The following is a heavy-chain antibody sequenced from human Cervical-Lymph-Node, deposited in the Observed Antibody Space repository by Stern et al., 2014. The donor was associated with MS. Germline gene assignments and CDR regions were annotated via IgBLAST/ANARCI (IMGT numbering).Heavy chain of an antibody. CDR3: AKGRTVAGKGVGAFDV. CDR2: ISYDGGNE. D-gene: IGHD6-19*01. V-gene: IGHV3-30*18. CDR1: GFTFSNFC. Sequence: VQLVESGGGVVQPGRSLRLSCAASGFTFSNFCMHWVRQAPGKGLEWVALISYDGGNEYYADSVTGRFTISSEDSKNKLYLQLTSLRPEDTAVYYCAKGRTVAGKGVGAFDVWGQGTLVTVSS. J-gene: IGHJ3*01.